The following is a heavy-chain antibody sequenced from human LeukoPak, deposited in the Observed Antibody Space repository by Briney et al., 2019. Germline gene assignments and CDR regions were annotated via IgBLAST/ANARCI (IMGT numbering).Heavy chain of an antibody. CDR3: ARDLIGWFDP. V-gene: IGHV4-4*07. D-gene: IGHD2-21*01. J-gene: IGHJ5*02. CDR1: GGSISSGYY. Sequence: SETLSLTCSVSGGSISSGYYWNWIRQPPGKGLEWIGRIYTSGSTNYNPSLKSRVTMSVDTSKNQFSLKLSSVTAADTAVYYCARDLIGWFDPWGQGTLVTVSS. CDR2: IYTSGST.